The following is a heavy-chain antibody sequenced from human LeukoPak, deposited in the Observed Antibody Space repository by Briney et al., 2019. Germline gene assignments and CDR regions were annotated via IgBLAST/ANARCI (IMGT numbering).Heavy chain of an antibody. CDR1: GGSISSSNW. CDR2: IYHSGST. Sequence: ASGTLSLTCAVSGGSISSSNWWSWVRQPPGKGLEWIGEIYHSGSTNYNLSLKSRVTISVDKSKNQFSLKLSSVTAADTAVYYCARVKVVPAAMGFDYWGQGTLVTVSS. V-gene: IGHV4-4*02. D-gene: IGHD2-2*01. J-gene: IGHJ4*02. CDR3: ARVKVVPAAMGFDY.